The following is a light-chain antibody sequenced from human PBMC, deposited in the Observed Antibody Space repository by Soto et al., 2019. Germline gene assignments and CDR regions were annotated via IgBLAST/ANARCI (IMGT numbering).Light chain of an antibody. Sequence: DIQMTQSPSSLSASVGDRVTITCRASQSISSYLNWYQHKPGKAPKLLIYAASSLQSRVPSRFSGSGSGTDFTLTISSLQPEDFATYYCQQSYSTPLYTFGQGTKLEIK. CDR3: QQSYSTPLYT. J-gene: IGKJ2*01. CDR1: QSISSY. V-gene: IGKV1-39*01. CDR2: AAS.